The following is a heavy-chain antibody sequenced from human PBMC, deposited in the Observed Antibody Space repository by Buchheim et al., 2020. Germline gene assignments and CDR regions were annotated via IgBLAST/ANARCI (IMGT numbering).Heavy chain of an antibody. Sequence: QVQLQQWGAGLLKPSEALSLTCAVYGGSFSGYYWSWIRQPPGKGLEWIGEINHSGSTNYNPSLKSRVTISVDTSKNQFSLKLSSVTAADTAVYYCARFRRGYCSSTSCYRYYYYYGMDVWGQGTT. CDR1: GGSFSGYY. J-gene: IGHJ6*02. CDR2: INHSGST. D-gene: IGHD2-2*02. CDR3: ARFRRGYCSSTSCYRYYYYYGMDV. V-gene: IGHV4-34*01.